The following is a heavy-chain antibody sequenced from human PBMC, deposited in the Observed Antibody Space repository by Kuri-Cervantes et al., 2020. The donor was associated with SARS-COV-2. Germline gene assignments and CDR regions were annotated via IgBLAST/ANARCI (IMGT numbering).Heavy chain of an antibody. D-gene: IGHD3-16*01. CDR1: GFTFSGSA. CDR2: IRSKANSYAT. CDR3: TRRGPPLWYFDL. V-gene: IGHV3-73*01. Sequence: GGSLRLSYAASGFTFSGSAMHWVRQASGKGLEWVGRIRSKANSYATAYAASVKGRFTISRDDSKNTAYLQMNSLKTEDTAVYYCTRRGPPLWYFDLWGRGTLVTVSS. J-gene: IGHJ2*01.